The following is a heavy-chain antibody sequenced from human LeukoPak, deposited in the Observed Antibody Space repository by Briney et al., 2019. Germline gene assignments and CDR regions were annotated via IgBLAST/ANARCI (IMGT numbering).Heavy chain of an antibody. CDR1: GGTFSSYA. V-gene: IGHV1-69*01. CDR2: IIPIFGTA. J-gene: IGHJ3*02. D-gene: IGHD3-3*01. CDR3: AGEDFTREDALGAFDI. Sequence: GSSVKVSCKASGGTFSSYAISWVRQAPGQGLEWMGGIIPIFGTANYAQKFQGRVTITADESTSTAYMELSSLRSEDTAVYYCAGEDFTREDALGAFDIWGQGTMVTVSS.